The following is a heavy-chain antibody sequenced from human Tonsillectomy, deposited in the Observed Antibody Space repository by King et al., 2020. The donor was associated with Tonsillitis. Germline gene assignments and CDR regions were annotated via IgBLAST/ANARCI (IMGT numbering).Heavy chain of an antibody. CDR1: GYSFTNYW. V-gene: IGHV5-51*03. CDR2: IYPGDSDT. CDR3: ARRKYFDFRGRPAHSERASDAFDI. D-gene: IGHD3-3*01. J-gene: IGHJ3*02. Sequence: QLVQSGAEVKKPGESLKISCKGSGYSFTNYWVAWVRQMPGKGLDWMGIIYPGDSDTTYSPSFQGQATISADKSISTTYLQWSSLKAPDTAMYYCARRKYFDFRGRPAHSERASDAFDIWGQGTMVTVSS.